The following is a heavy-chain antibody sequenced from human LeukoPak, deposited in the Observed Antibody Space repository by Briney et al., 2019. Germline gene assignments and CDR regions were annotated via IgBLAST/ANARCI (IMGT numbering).Heavy chain of an antibody. D-gene: IGHD1-26*01. J-gene: IGHJ3*02. CDR2: IYYSGST. CDR1: GVSISSGDYY. Sequence: SETLSLTCTVSGVSISSGDYYWSWIRQPPGKGLEWIGYIYYSGSTYYNPSLKSRVTISVDTSKNQFSLKLSSVTAADTAVYYCARDLVGYHAFDIWGQGTMVTVSS. CDR3: ARDLVGYHAFDI. V-gene: IGHV4-30-4*01.